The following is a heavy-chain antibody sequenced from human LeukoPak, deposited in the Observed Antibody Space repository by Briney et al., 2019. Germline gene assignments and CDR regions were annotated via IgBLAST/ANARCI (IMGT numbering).Heavy chain of an antibody. CDR2: FNHSWGA. CDR3: AASLWFGVYPDY. CDR1: SGSFSGYY. V-gene: IGHV4-34*01. D-gene: IGHD3-10*01. Sequence: SETLSLTCGVYSGSFSGYYWTWFRQPPGKGLEWIGEFNHSWGAKYNPSLKSRATISVDTSKNHLSLSLNSVTAADTAVYYCAASLWFGVYPDYWGQGSLVTVSS. J-gene: IGHJ4*02.